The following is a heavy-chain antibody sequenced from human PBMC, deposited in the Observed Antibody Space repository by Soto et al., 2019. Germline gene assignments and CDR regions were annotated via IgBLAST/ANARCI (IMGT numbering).Heavy chain of an antibody. V-gene: IGHV1-3*01. CDR1: GYSFSTYS. D-gene: IGHD2-2*01. CDR3: ARGFCTSSSCLTPLPYYYYGMDV. Sequence: ASVKVSCKASGYSFSTYSMHWVRQAPGQGLEWMGWINGANGNTRYSQRFKDRVSISRVKSSRTAYMELSSLRTDDTAVYYCARGFCTSSSCLTPLPYYYYGMDVWGQGTTVTVSS. CDR2: INGANGNT. J-gene: IGHJ6*02.